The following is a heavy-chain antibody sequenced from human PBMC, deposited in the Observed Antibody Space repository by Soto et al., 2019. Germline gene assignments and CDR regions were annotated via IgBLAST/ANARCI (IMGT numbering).Heavy chain of an antibody. CDR3: ASAGATMSLTKYFLH. CDR2: IGAYGSDT. V-gene: IGHV1-18*01. J-gene: IGHJ1*01. D-gene: IGHD7-27*01. Sequence: GASVKVSFKASGYSLTSYCICWVRQAPGQGLEWVGWIGAYGSDTDYAQKFQGRVTMTSDTSTSTAYLELRNLRSDDTAVYYCASAGATMSLTKYFLHWAQGTVVTVS. CDR1: GYSLTSYC.